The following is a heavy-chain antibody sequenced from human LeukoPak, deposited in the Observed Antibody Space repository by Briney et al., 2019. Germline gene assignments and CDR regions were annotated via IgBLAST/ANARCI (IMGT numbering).Heavy chain of an antibody. D-gene: IGHD2-8*01. V-gene: IGHV4-4*02. CDR2: VSLSGLT. CDR1: GGSITSTSW. J-gene: IGHJ4*02. CDR3: SRENGAFSPFGY. Sequence: PSGTLSLTCGVSGGSITSTSWWSWVRQPPGQGLEWIGEVSLSGLTNYNPSLRSRVIMALDTSKNHLSLHLTSVTAADTAVYYCSRENGAFSPFGYWGQGYLVTVLS.